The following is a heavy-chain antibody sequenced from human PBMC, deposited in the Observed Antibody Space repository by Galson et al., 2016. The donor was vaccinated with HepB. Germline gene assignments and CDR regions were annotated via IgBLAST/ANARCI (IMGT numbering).Heavy chain of an antibody. CDR3: ASVTFLTGYYLFDP. CDR2: IYYSGST. D-gene: IGHD3-9*01. Sequence: TLSLTCTVSGVAMSSGGYYWSWIRQHPRRGLEWIGYIYYSGSTYYNLSLKSRVTISVDTSNNQFSLKLNSVTAADTAVYYCASVTFLTGYYLFDPWGQGTLVTVSS. CDR1: GVAMSSGGYY. V-gene: IGHV4-31*03. J-gene: IGHJ5*02.